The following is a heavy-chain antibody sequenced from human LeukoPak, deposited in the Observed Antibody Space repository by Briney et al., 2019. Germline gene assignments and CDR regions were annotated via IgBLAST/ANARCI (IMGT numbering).Heavy chain of an antibody. CDR2: IYSGGTT. J-gene: IGHJ4*02. V-gene: IGHV3-53*01. Sequence: PGGSLRLSCAASGLIVSSNYMNWVRQAPGNGLEWVSIIYSGGTTHYADSVKGRFTVSRDNSKNTLYLQMNSLRAEDTAVYYCAGLPAYYYDTSGFYFDYWGQGTLVTVSS. CDR1: GLIVSSNY. CDR3: AGLPAYYYDTSGFYFDY. D-gene: IGHD3-22*01.